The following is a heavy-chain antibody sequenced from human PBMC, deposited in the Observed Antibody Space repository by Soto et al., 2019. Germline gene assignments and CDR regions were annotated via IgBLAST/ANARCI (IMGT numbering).Heavy chain of an antibody. Sequence: GGSLRLSCAASGFTFSSYGMSWVRQAPGKGLEWVANIKQDGSEKYYVDSVKGRFTISRDNAKNSLYLQMNSLRAEDTAVYYCARGHVDRGLRWLQTCGFDYWGQGTLVTVSS. J-gene: IGHJ4*02. V-gene: IGHV3-7*01. CDR1: GFTFSSYG. CDR3: ARGHVDRGLRWLQTCGFDY. CDR2: IKQDGSEK. D-gene: IGHD4-17*01.